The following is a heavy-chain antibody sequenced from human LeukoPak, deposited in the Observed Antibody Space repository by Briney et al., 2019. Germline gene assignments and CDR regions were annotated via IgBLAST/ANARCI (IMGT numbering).Heavy chain of an antibody. J-gene: IGHJ4*02. V-gene: IGHV4-59*01. CDR3: ARRVHSSSWSFYFDY. CDR1: GGSINSYY. CDR2: IHYSGST. D-gene: IGHD6-13*01. Sequence: SETLSLTCTVSGGSINSYYWSWIRQPPGRGLEWIGSIHYSGSTSYNPSLRSRVTISVDKSKNQFFLKLSSVTATDTAVYYCARRVHSSSWSFYFDYWGQETLVTVSS.